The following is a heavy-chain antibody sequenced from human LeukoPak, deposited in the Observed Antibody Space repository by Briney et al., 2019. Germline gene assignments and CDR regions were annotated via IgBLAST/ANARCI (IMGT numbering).Heavy chain of an antibody. CDR1: RFTFSNYW. CDR2: IKKDGSEK. Sequence: GGSLRLSCAASRFTFSNYWMSWVRQAPGKGLEWVAKIKKDGSEKDYVDSVKGRFTISRDNAKNSLYVQMNSLRAEDTAVYYCAKYRLGDYFDYWGQGTLVTVSS. V-gene: IGHV3-7*05. D-gene: IGHD1-26*01. J-gene: IGHJ4*02. CDR3: AKYRLGDYFDY.